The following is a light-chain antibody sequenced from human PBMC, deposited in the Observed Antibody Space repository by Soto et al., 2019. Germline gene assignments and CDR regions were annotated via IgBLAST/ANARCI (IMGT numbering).Light chain of an antibody. V-gene: IGLV2-14*01. Sequence: QSALTQPASVSGSPGQSITISCTGNSSDVGGYNYVSWYQQHPGKAPKLMIYEVSNRPSGVSNRFSGAKSCNTASLTISGLQAEEAADYYCSSYTSSSTLGRVFGGGTKLTV. CDR3: SSYTSSSTLGRV. CDR2: EVS. CDR1: SSDVGGYNY. J-gene: IGLJ3*02.